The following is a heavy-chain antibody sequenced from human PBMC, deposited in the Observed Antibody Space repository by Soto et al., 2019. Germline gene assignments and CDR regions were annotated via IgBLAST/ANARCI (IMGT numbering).Heavy chain of an antibody. CDR1: GGSISSGGYY. V-gene: IGHV4-31*03. Sequence: QVQLQESGPGLVKPSQTLSLTCTVSGGSISSGGYYWSWIRKHPGKGLEWIGYIYYSGSTYYNPSLKSRVTISVDTSKNQFSSKLSSVTAADTAVYYCARSGGHYGDYGAWFDPWGQGTLVTVSS. D-gene: IGHD4-17*01. CDR3: ARSGGHYGDYGAWFDP. CDR2: IYYSGST. J-gene: IGHJ5*02.